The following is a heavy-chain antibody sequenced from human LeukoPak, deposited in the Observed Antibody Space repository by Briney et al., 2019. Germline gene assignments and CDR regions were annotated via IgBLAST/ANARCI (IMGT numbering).Heavy chain of an antibody. D-gene: IGHD3-16*02. CDR3: ARGDYDYVWGSYRINWFDP. CDR1: GGSFSGYY. CDR2: INHSGST. Sequence: SETLSLTCAVYGGSFSGYYWSWIRQPPGKGPEWIGEINHSGSTNYNPSLKSRVTISVDTSKNQFSLKLSSVTAADTAVYYCARGDYDYVWGSYRINWFDPWGQGTLVTVSS. V-gene: IGHV4-34*01. J-gene: IGHJ5*02.